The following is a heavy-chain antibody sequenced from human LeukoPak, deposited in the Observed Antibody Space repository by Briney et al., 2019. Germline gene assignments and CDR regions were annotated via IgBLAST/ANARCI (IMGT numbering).Heavy chain of an antibody. CDR1: GDSISSSSYY. J-gene: IGHJ4*02. Sequence: PSETLSLTCNVSGDSISSSSYYWGWIRQPPGKGLEWIGSIYYSGRTNYNPSLKSRVTISVDTSKNQFSLNLSSVTAADTAVYYCARQWGYFDYWGQGTLATVSS. CDR3: ARQWGYFDY. CDR2: IYYSGRT. V-gene: IGHV4-39*01. D-gene: IGHD3-16*01.